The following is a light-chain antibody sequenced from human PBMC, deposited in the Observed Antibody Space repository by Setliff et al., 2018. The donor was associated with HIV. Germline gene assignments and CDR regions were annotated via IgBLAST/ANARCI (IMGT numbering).Light chain of an antibody. V-gene: IGLV3-21*04. Sequence: LTQPPTVSVAPGKTARITCGGNNIGSKSVHWYQQKPGQAPVVVIDYDNDRHSGIPERFSGSNSGNTATLTISRVEAGDEADYYCQVWDSSSDHCVFGGGTKVTVL. J-gene: IGLJ3*02. CDR3: QVWDSSSDHCV. CDR2: YDN. CDR1: NIGSKS.